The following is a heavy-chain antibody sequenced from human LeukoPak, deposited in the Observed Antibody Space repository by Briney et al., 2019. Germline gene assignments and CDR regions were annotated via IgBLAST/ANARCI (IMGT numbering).Heavy chain of an antibody. CDR2: ISYIGGT. J-gene: IGHJ3*02. V-gene: IGHV4-59*11. CDR3: ARDLVTVTKGVDI. D-gene: IGHD4-17*01. Sequence: SETLSLTCTVSGDSFSSHYWTWIRQPPGKGLGWIGYISYIGGTNYNPSLKSRVTISIDTSKNQFSLKLSSVTAADTAVYYCARDLVTVTKGVDIWGQGTMVSVSS. CDR1: GDSFSSHY.